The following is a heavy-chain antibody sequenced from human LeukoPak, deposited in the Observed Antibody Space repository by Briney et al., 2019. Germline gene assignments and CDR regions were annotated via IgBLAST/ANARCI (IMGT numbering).Heavy chain of an antibody. CDR2: NSGGTT. V-gene: IGHV3-53*05. Sequence: GGSLRLSCAVSGFTVSGNYMSWVRQAPGKGLEWVSLNSGGTTYYADSVKGRFTISRDNSKNTLYLQMNSLRAEDTAVYYCAKERGRCSGGSCYDSALDYWGQGTLVTVSS. CDR1: GFTVSGNY. CDR3: AKERGRCSGGSCYDSALDY. D-gene: IGHD2-15*01. J-gene: IGHJ4*02.